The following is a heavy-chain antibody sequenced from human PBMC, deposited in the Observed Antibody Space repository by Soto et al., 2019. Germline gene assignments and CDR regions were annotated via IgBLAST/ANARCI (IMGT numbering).Heavy chain of an antibody. Sequence: SETLSPTCAVYGGSFSGYYWSWIRQPPGKGLEWIGEINHSGSTNCNPSLKSRVTISVDTSKNQFSLKLSPVTAADTAVYYCAREGRDCSGGSCYMSFDYWGQGTLV. CDR1: GGSFSGYY. CDR2: INHSGST. D-gene: IGHD2-15*01. J-gene: IGHJ4*02. CDR3: AREGRDCSGGSCYMSFDY. V-gene: IGHV4-34*01.